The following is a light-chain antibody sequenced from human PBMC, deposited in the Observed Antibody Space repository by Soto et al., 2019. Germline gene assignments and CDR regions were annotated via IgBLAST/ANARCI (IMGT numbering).Light chain of an antibody. J-gene: IGLJ3*02. CDR2: GNS. CDR1: SSNIGAGYD. Sequence: QAVVTQPPSVSGAPGQRVPISCTGSSSNIGAGYDVHWYQQLPGTAPKLLIYGNSDRPSGVPDRFSGSKSGTSASLAITGLQAEDEADYYCQSYDSSLSIWVFGGGTKLTVL. V-gene: IGLV1-40*01. CDR3: QSYDSSLSIWV.